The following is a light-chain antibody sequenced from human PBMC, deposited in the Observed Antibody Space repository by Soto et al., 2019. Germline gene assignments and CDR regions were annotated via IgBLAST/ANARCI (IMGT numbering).Light chain of an antibody. CDR1: SSDIGTYNL. Sequence: QSALTQPASVSGSPGQSITISCTGTSSDIGTYNLVSWYQHYPGKAPKLMIYEGIKRPSGVSNRFSGSKSGNTAFLTISGLQAEDEADYYCCSYAGSYTFVFGGGTKLTVL. J-gene: IGLJ3*02. CDR2: EGI. CDR3: CSYAGSYTFV. V-gene: IGLV2-23*03.